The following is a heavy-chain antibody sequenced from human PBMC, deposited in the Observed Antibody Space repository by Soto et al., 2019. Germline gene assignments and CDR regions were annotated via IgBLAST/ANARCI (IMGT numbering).Heavy chain of an antibody. V-gene: IGHV3-21*02. D-gene: IGHD6-19*01. J-gene: IGHJ4*02. CDR1: GFSFDTYN. CDR3: ARDHLGIAAGDFDL. Sequence: EDQLVESGGGLVTPGGSLRLSCAASGFSFDTYNMNWVRQAPGKGLECVSSISSGRPDIFYADSVRGRFTISRDDAKKALFMQMNRLRADDTAVYYCARDHLGIAAGDFDLWGQGTLVTVSS. CDR2: ISSGRPDI.